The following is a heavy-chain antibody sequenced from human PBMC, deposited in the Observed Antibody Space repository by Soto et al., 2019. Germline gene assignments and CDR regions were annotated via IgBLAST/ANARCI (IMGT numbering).Heavy chain of an antibody. D-gene: IGHD6-13*01. CDR1: GDSISSGGYY. J-gene: IGHJ5*02. CDR3: AREVAAARNWFDP. Sequence: SETLSLTCTVSGDSISSGGYYWSWIRQHPGKGLEWIGCIYYSGSTYCNPSLKSRVTISVDTSKNQFSLKLSSVTAADTAVYYCAREVAAARNWFDPWGQGTQVTVSS. V-gene: IGHV4-31*03. CDR2: IYYSGST.